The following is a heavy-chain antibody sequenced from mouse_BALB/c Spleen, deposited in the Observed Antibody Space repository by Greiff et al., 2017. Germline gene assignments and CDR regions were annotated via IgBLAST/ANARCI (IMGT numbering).Heavy chain of an antibody. Sequence: EVQGVESGGGLVKPGGSLKLSCAASGFTFSSYAMSWVRQSPEKRLEWVAEISSGGSYTYYPDTVTGRFTISRDNAKNTLYLEMSSLRSEDTAMYYCARLYYGIHYAMDYWGQGTSVTVSS. J-gene: IGHJ4*01. V-gene: IGHV5-9-4*01. CDR2: ISSGGSYT. CDR1: GFTFSSYA. D-gene: IGHD2-1*01. CDR3: ARLYYGIHYAMDY.